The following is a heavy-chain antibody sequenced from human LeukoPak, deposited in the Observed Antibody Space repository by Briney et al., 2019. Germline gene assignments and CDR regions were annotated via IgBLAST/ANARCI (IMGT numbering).Heavy chain of an antibody. V-gene: IGHV3-7*01. CDR2: IKQDGSEK. CDR3: ARVSPQANSGDY. Sequence: GGSLRLSCAASGFAFSSYWMSWVRQAPGKGLEWVANIKQDGSEKYCVDSVKGRFTISRDNAKNSLYLQMNSLRAEDTAVYYCARVSPQANSGDYWGQGTLVTVSS. J-gene: IGHJ4*02. D-gene: IGHD3-10*01. CDR1: GFAFSSYW.